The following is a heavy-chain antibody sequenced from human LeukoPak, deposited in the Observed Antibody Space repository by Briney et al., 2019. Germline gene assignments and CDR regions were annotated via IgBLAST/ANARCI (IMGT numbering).Heavy chain of an antibody. J-gene: IGHJ5*02. CDR1: GYTFTSNH. CDR3: ARSVYTRIAVAEGATNWFDP. D-gene: IGHD6-19*01. CDR2: INPSGGST. V-gene: IGHV1-46*01. Sequence: ASVKVSCKASGYTFTSNHMHWVRQAPGQGLEWMGIINPSGGSTRYAQKFQGRVTMTRDTSTSTVYMELSSLRSEDTAVYYCARSVYTRIAVAEGATNWFDPWGQGTLVTVSS.